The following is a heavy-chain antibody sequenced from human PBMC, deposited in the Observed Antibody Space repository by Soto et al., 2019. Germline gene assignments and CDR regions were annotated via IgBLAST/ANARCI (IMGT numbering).Heavy chain of an antibody. CDR2: ISGSGGST. CDR3: AKGAFWSGYYTRYYFDY. J-gene: IGHJ4*02. Sequence: PLGSLRLSCAASLVNFSSYAMSWVRQAPGKGLEWVSAISGSGGSTYYADSVKGRFTISRDNSKNTLYLQMNSLRAEDTAVYYCAKGAFWSGYYTRYYFDYWGQGTRVTVS. V-gene: IGHV3-23*01. CDR1: LVNFSSYA. D-gene: IGHD3-3*01.